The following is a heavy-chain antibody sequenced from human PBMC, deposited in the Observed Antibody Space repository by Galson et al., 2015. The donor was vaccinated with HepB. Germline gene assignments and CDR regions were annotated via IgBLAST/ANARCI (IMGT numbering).Heavy chain of an antibody. CDR1: GFTFDDYA. J-gene: IGHJ4*02. CDR2: ISWNSGSI. CDR3: AKGSLSGSGSPTDY. V-gene: IGHV3-9*01. Sequence: SLRLSCAASGFTFDDYAMHWVRQAPGKGLEWVSGISWNSGSIGYADSVKGRFTISRDNAKNSLYLQMNSLRAEDTALYYCAKGSLSGSGSPTDYWGQGTLVTVSS. D-gene: IGHD3-10*01.